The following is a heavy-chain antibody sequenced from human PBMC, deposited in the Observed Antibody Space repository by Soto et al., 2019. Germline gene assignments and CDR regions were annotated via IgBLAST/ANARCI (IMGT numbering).Heavy chain of an antibody. CDR1: GDSVSSDITS. CDR2: TYYRSKWFH. V-gene: IGHV6-1*01. Sequence: PSQTLSLTCAISGDSVSSDITSWNWIRQSPSRGLEWLGRTYYRSKWFHDYAASVKSRITINPDTSKNQFSLELNSMTPEDTAVYYCASNDILTGYYSGYYYYGMDVWGQGTTVTVSS. CDR3: ASNDILTGYYSGYYYYGMDV. D-gene: IGHD3-9*01. J-gene: IGHJ6*02.